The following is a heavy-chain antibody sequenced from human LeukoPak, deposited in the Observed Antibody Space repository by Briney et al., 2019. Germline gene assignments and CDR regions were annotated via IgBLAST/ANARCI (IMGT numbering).Heavy chain of an antibody. CDR3: ARGHVWFDP. V-gene: IGHV3-7*05. CDR1: GHTFSLYG. Sequence: GGSLRLSCAASGHTFSLYGMIWVRQAPGKGLEWVANIKQDGSEKYYVDSVKGRFTISRDNAKNSLYLQMNSVRTEDMAVYYCARGHVWFDPWGQGTLVTVSS. J-gene: IGHJ5*02. CDR2: IKQDGSEK.